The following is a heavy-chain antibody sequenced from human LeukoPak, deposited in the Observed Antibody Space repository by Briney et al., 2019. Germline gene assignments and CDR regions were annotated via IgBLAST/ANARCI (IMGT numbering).Heavy chain of an antibody. J-gene: IGHJ4*02. CDR1: GFTFSSYE. V-gene: IGHV3-48*03. CDR2: ISSSGSTI. Sequence: PGGSLRLSCAASGFTFSSYEMNWLRQAPGKGLEWVSYISSSGSTIYYADSVKGRFTISRDNAKNSLYLQMNSLRAEDTAVYYCARDTYYYGSGSFYYFDYWGQGTLVTVSS. CDR3: ARDTYYYGSGSFYYFDY. D-gene: IGHD3-10*01.